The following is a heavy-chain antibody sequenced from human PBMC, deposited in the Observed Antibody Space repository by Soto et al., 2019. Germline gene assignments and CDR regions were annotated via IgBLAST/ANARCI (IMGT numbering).Heavy chain of an antibody. CDR2: ISWDGGST. Sequence: PGGSLRLSCAASGFTFDDYTMHWVRQAPGKGLEWVSLISWDGGSTYYADSVKGRFTISRDNSKNSLYLQMNSLRTEDTALYYCAKDGDYGDFHFDYWGQGTLVTVSS. V-gene: IGHV3-43*01. CDR1: GFTFDDYT. CDR3: AKDGDYGDFHFDY. J-gene: IGHJ4*02. D-gene: IGHD4-17*01.